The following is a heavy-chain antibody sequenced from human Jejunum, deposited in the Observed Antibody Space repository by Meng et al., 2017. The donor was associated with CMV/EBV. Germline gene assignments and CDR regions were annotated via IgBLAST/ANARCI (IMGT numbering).Heavy chain of an antibody. Sequence: YTFTAYGISWLRQAPGQGFEWMAWISGYNGETTYSQKFQGRVTTTTDTSTNTDYMELMSLKSDDTAVYYCARTTLDCTNGVCYEYWGQGTLVTVSS. CDR1: YTFTAYG. CDR2: ISGYNGET. CDR3: ARTTLDCTNGVCYEY. V-gene: IGHV1-18*01. D-gene: IGHD2-8*01. J-gene: IGHJ4*02.